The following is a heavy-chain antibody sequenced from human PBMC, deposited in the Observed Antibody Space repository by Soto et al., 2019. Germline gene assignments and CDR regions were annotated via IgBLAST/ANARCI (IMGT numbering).Heavy chain of an antibody. CDR3: AKGADSSGSESAFDL. V-gene: IGHV1-69*02. D-gene: IGHD3-22*01. CDR2: IIPILDIT. Sequence: QVQLVQSGAEVKKPGSSVKVSCKTSGGTFSAYPFNWVRQAPGQGLEWMGRIIPILDITDYSQNFQGRVTITADKWTNTAYMDLTSLRSEETAMYFCAKGADSSGSESAFDLWGQGTLITVSS. CDR1: GGTFSAYP. J-gene: IGHJ3*01.